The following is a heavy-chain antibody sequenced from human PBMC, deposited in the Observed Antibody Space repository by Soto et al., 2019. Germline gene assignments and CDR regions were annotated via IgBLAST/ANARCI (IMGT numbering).Heavy chain of an antibody. D-gene: IGHD2-2*02. Sequence: QVQLVESGGGVVQPGRSLRLSCAASGFTFSSYAMHWVRQAPGKGLEWVAVISYDGSNKYYADSVKGRFTISRDNSKNTLYLQMNSLRAEDTAVYYCARDYGTDCSSTSCYTENWFDPWGQGTLVTVSS. CDR3: ARDYGTDCSSTSCYTENWFDP. V-gene: IGHV3-30-3*01. J-gene: IGHJ5*02. CDR1: GFTFSSYA. CDR2: ISYDGSNK.